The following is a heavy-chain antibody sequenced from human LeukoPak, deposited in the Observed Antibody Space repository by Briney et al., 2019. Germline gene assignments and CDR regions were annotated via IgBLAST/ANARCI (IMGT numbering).Heavy chain of an antibody. CDR3: ARVVNQQQLKGFSDY. D-gene: IGHD6-13*01. CDR2: INPNSGGT. V-gene: IGHV1-2*02. J-gene: IGHJ4*02. Sequence: ASVKVSCMASGYTFSGYYIHWVRQAPGQGLEWMGWINPNSGGTNYAQRYQGRVTMSRDTSISTAYVELSRLRSDDTAVYYCARVVNQQQLKGFSDYWGQGTLVTVSS. CDR1: GYTFSGYY.